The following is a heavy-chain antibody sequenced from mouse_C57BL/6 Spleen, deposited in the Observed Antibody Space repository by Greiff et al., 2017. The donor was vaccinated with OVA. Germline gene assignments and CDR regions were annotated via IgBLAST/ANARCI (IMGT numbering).Heavy chain of an antibody. CDR3: TRDPTTVVARYFDV. D-gene: IGHD1-1*01. J-gene: IGHJ1*03. CDR1: GYTFTDYE. Sequence: QVQLQQSGAELVRPGASVTLSCKASGYTFTDYEMHWVKQTPVHGLEWIGAIDPETGGTAYNQKFKGKAILTADKSSSTAYMELRSLTSEDSAVYYCTRDPTTVVARYFDVWGTGTTVTVSS. V-gene: IGHV1-15*01. CDR2: IDPETGGT.